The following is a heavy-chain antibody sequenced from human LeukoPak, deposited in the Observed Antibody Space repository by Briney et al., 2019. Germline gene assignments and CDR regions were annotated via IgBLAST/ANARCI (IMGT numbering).Heavy chain of an antibody. V-gene: IGHV1-46*01. CDR1: GYTFTSYY. CDR3: ARERCSSTSCDRVFDY. Sequence: ASVKVSCKASGYTFTSYYMHWVRQTPGQGLEWMGIINPSGGSTSYAQKFQGRVTMTRDTSTSTVYMELSSLRSEDTAVYYCARERCSSTSCDRVFDYWGQGTLVTVSS. D-gene: IGHD2-2*01. CDR2: INPSGGST. J-gene: IGHJ4*02.